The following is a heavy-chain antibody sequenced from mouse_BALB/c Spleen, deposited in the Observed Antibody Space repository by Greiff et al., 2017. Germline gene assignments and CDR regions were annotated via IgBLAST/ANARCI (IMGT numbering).Heavy chain of an antibody. CDR1: GYTFTSYW. Sequence: VQLQQSGAELAKPGASVKMSCKASGYTFTSYWMHWVKQRPGQGLEWIGYINPSTGYTEYNQKFKDKATLTADKSSSTAYMQLSSLTSVDSAVYYCARSSRRWDGDYWGQGTTLTVSS. D-gene: IGHD4-1*01. J-gene: IGHJ2*01. V-gene: IGHV1-7*01. CDR2: INPSTGYT. CDR3: ARSSRRWDGDY.